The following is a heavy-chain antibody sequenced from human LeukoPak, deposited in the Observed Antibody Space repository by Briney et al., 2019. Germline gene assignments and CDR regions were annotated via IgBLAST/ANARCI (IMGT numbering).Heavy chain of an antibody. D-gene: IGHD3-22*01. J-gene: IGHJ3*02. CDR2: INPNSGGT. Sequence: ASAKVSCKASGYTFTGYYMHWVRQAPGQGLEWMGWINPNSGGTNYAQKFQGRVTMTRDTSISTAYMELSRLRSDDTAVYYCARGREFYDSSGADAFDIWGQGTMVTVSS. CDR1: GYTFTGYY. V-gene: IGHV1-2*02. CDR3: ARGREFYDSSGADAFDI.